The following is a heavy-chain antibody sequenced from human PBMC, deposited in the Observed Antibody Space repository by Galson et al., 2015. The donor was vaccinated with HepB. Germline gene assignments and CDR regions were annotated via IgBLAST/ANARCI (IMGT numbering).Heavy chain of an antibody. CDR3: ARGPRNGRKIVVVITSYYYYGMDV. Sequence: SVKVSCKASGHTFTSYYMHWVRQAPGQGLEWMGIINPSGGSTSYAQKLQGRVTMTRDTSTSTVYMELSSLRSEDTAVYYCARGPRNGRKIVVVITSYYYYGMDVWGQGTTVTVSS. D-gene: IGHD3-22*01. CDR1: GHTFTSYY. V-gene: IGHV1-46*04. CDR2: INPSGGST. J-gene: IGHJ6*02.